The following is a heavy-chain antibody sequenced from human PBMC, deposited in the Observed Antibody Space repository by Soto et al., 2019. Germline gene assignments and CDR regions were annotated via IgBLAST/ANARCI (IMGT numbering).Heavy chain of an antibody. CDR2: IFYSGST. V-gene: IGHV4-39*01. D-gene: IGHD4-17*01. CDR1: GVSIRSSNYY. Sequence: SETLSLTCTAFGVSIRSSNYYWGWIRQPPGKVLEWVVSIFYSGSTYLSPSLKSRVTMSIDTSNNQFSLKLTSVSAAYTAVYYCERAGDYAPSIAFDIWGQGTMVTVSS. J-gene: IGHJ3*02. CDR3: ERAGDYAPSIAFDI.